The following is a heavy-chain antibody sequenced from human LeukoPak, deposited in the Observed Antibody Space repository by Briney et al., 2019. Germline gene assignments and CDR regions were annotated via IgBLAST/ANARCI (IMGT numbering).Heavy chain of an antibody. CDR1: GGSISSYY. V-gene: IGHV4-4*07. D-gene: IGHD2-2*01. J-gene: IGHJ6*03. CDR2: IYTSGST. Sequence: SETLSLTCTVSGGSISSYYWSWIRQPAGKGLEWIGRIYTSGSTNYNPSLKSRVTISVDKSKNQFSLKLSSVTAADTAVYYCAREGYCSSTSCWEDWYHYYYMDVWGKGTTVTVSS. CDR3: AREGYCSSTSCWEDWYHYYYMDV.